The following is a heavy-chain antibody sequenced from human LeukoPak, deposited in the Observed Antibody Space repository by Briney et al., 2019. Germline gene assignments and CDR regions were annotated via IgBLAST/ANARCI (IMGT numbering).Heavy chain of an antibody. CDR1: GGSLTGYF. J-gene: IGHJ4*02. D-gene: IGHD6-19*01. Sequence: SETLSLTCTVSGGSLTGYFWSWIRQPPGKELEWIGYVFYSGSTRYNPSLKSRVTTSVDTSKNQFSLKLTSVTAADTAVYYCARGGSGWTFDYWGQGTLVTVSS. CDR2: VFYSGST. V-gene: IGHV4-59*08. CDR3: ARGGSGWTFDY.